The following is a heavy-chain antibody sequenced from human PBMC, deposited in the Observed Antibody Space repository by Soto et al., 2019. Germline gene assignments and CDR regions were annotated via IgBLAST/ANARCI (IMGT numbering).Heavy chain of an antibody. V-gene: IGHV3-23*01. CDR3: AKDRDGAAAGPTKFYGMDV. D-gene: IGHD6-13*01. CDR1: GFTFSSHA. Sequence: PGGSLRLSCAASGFTFSSHAMIWVRQAPGKGLEWASVISGSGDSTYYADSVRGRFTISRDNSKNTLYLQMNSLRAEDTAVYYCAKDRDGAAAGPTKFYGMDVWGQGTTVTVSS. CDR2: ISGSGDST. J-gene: IGHJ6*02.